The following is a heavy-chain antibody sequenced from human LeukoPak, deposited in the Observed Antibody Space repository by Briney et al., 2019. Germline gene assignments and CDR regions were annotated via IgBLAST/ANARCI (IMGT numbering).Heavy chain of an antibody. CDR3: ATAYYYGSGSYYTDY. V-gene: IGHV1-24*01. J-gene: IGHJ4*02. CDR2: FDPEDGET. Sequence: ASVKVSCKVSGYTLTELSMHWVRQAPGKGLEWMGVFDPEDGETIYAQKFQGRVTMTKDTSTDTAYMELSSLRSEDTAVYYCATAYYYGSGSYYTDYWGQGTLVTVSS. CDR1: GYTLTELS. D-gene: IGHD3-10*01.